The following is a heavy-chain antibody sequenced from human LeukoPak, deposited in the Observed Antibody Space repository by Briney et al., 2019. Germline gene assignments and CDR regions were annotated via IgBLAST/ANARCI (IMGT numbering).Heavy chain of an antibody. CDR1: GYTFNTYY. V-gene: IGHV1-46*02. CDR3: ASTIATAMPRYEY. D-gene: IGHD5-18*01. Sequence: ASVKVSCKASGYTFNTYYMHWVRQAPGHGLEWMGIINPSGIGSTSYALKFQGRVTMTRDTSTSTVYRDTSTSTVYMELSSLTSEDKAVYYCASTIATAMPRYEYWGQGTLVTVSS. J-gene: IGHJ4*02. CDR2: INPSGIGST.